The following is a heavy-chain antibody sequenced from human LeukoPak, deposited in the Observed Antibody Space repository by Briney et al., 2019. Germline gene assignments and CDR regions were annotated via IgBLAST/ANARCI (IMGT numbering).Heavy chain of an antibody. CDR2: INHSGST. V-gene: IGHV4-34*01. CDR3: ARLRPLGVVPAGGTAIDY. D-gene: IGHD2-2*01. J-gene: IGHJ4*02. Sequence: SETLSRNCAVYGGSFSGYYWSWIRQPPGKGLEWIGEINHSGSTNYNPSLKSRVTISVDTSKNQFSLKLSSVTAADTAVYYCARLRPLGVVPAGGTAIDYWGQGTLVTVSS. CDR1: GGSFSGYY.